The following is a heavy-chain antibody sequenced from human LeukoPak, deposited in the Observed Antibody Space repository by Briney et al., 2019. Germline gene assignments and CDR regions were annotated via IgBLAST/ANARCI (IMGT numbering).Heavy chain of an antibody. CDR3: ARDMRELSVDAFDI. D-gene: IGHD3-16*02. CDR2: ISAYNGNT. CDR1: GYTFTSYG. Sequence: ASVKVSCKASGYTFTSYGISWVRQAPGQGLEWVGWISAYNGNTNYAQKLQGRVTMTTDTSTSTAYMELRSLRSDDTAVYYCARDMRELSVDAFDIWGQGTMVTVSS. V-gene: IGHV1-18*01. J-gene: IGHJ3*02.